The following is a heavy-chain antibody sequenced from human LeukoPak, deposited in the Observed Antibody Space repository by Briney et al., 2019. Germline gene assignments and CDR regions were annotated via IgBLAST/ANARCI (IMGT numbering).Heavy chain of an antibody. V-gene: IGHV4-4*09. J-gene: IGHJ4*02. Sequence: SETLSPTCIVSGGSISSYYWSWIRQPPGKGLEWIGYIYTSGSTNYNPSLKSRVTISVDTSKNQFSLKLSSVTAADTAVYYCARHFPGDGYILYFDYWGQGTLVTVSS. CDR3: ARHFPGDGYILYFDY. D-gene: IGHD5-24*01. CDR1: GGSISSYY. CDR2: IYTSGST.